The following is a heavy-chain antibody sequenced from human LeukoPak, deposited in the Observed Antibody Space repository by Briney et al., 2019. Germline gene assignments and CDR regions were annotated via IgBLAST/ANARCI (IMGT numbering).Heavy chain of an antibody. J-gene: IGHJ4*02. V-gene: IGHV3-30-3*01. D-gene: IGHD3-3*01. CDR1: GFTFSSYA. Sequence: GGSLRLSCAASGFTFSSYAMHWVRQAPGKGLEWVAVISYDGSNKYYADSVKGRFTISRDNSKNTLYLQMNSLRAEDTAVYYCAKASLGITIFGVVTSDYWGQGTLVTVSS. CDR3: AKASLGITIFGVVTSDY. CDR2: ISYDGSNK.